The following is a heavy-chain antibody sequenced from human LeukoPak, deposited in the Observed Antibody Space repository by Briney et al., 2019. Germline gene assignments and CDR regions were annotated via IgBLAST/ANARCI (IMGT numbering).Heavy chain of an antibody. CDR3: ARAYGSGSGNYYYYCGMDV. CDR2: FSSSGITI. CDR1: GFTFSDYY. Sequence: EGSLRLSCAASGFTFSDYYMSWIRQAPGKGLEGVSSFSSSGITIYYADSVKGRFTISRDNTKNSLYLQMNSLRAEDTAVYYCARAYGSGSGNYYYYCGMDVWGQGTTVTVSS. V-gene: IGHV3-11*01. J-gene: IGHJ6*02. D-gene: IGHD3-10*01.